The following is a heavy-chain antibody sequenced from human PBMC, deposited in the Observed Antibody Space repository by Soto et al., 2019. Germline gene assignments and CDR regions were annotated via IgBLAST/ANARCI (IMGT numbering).Heavy chain of an antibody. Sequence: PGGSLRLSCAASGFTFSSYSMNWVRQAPGKGLEWVSSISSSSSYIDYADSVKGRFTISRGNAKNSLYLQMSSLRAEDTAVYYCARDAIVVVPAAPDYWGQGTLVTVSS. CDR2: ISSSSSYI. CDR1: GFTFSSYS. D-gene: IGHD2-2*01. CDR3: ARDAIVVVPAAPDY. J-gene: IGHJ4*02. V-gene: IGHV3-21*01.